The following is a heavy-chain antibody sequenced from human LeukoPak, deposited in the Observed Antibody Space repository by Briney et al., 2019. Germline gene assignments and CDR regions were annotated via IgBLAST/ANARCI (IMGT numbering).Heavy chain of an antibody. CDR3: ARGGIVAAGIINNHDAFDV. CDR1: GGTFSSYT. CDR2: IIPIFGTA. Sequence: ASVKVSCKASGGTFSSYTISWVRQAPGQGLEWMGGIIPIFGTAHYAQKFQGRVTITADESTSTAYMELSSLRSEDTAVYYCARGGIVAAGIINNHDAFDVWGLGTMVTVSS. J-gene: IGHJ3*01. V-gene: IGHV1-69*13. D-gene: IGHD6-13*01.